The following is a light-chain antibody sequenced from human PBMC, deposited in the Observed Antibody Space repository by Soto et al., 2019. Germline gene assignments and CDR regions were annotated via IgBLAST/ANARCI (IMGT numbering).Light chain of an antibody. CDR3: QQYGSSPLT. V-gene: IGKV3-20*01. Sequence: EIVLTQPPGTLALSAGERATLSCRASQSVGSTYFAWYQQKPGQAPRLLIYAASSRAPDIPDRFSGSGSGTDFTLTISRLEPEDFAVYYCQQYGSSPLTFGGGTKVDIK. J-gene: IGKJ4*01. CDR1: QSVGSTY. CDR2: AAS.